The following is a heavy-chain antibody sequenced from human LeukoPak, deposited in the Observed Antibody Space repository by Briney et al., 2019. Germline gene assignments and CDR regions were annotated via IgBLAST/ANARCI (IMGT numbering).Heavy chain of an antibody. CDR2: ISGSGGST. Sequence: QPGGSLRLSCAASGFTFSSYAMTWVRQAPGKGLEWVSAISGSGGSTYYADSVKGRFTISRDNSKNTLYLQMNSLRAEDTAVYYCARDEEHIVVVTAIFSLGYWGQGTLVTVSS. CDR1: GFTFSSYA. D-gene: IGHD2-21*02. CDR3: ARDEEHIVVVTAIFSLGY. J-gene: IGHJ4*02. V-gene: IGHV3-23*01.